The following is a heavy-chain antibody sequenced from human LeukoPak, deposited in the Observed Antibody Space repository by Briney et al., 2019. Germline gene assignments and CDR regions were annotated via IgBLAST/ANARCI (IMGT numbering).Heavy chain of an antibody. CDR1: GYSFTSYW. CDR2: INPRDSDT. V-gene: IGHV5-51*01. CDR3: ARQSVDGRYTFDY. Sequence: GESLKISCKVSGYSFTSYWIGWVRQMPGKGLEWMGIINPRDSDTKYSPSFQGQVTISVDKSISTAYQQWSSLKASDTAMYYCARQSVDGRYTFDYWGQGTLVTVSS. J-gene: IGHJ4*02. D-gene: IGHD3-16*02.